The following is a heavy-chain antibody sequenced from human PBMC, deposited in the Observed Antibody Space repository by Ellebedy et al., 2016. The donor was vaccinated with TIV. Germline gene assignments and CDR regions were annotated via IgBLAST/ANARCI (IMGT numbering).Heavy chain of an antibody. V-gene: IGHV4-34*01. CDR1: GGSFSGYY. CDR3: ARARLYNFWSGYYPWFDP. J-gene: IGHJ5*02. Sequence: SETLSLTXAVYGGSFSGYYWSWIRQPPGKGLEWIGEINHSGSTNYNPSLKSRVTISVDTSKNQFSLKLSSVTAAGTAVYYCARARLYNFWSGYYPWFDPWGQGTLVTVSS. CDR2: INHSGST. D-gene: IGHD3-3*01.